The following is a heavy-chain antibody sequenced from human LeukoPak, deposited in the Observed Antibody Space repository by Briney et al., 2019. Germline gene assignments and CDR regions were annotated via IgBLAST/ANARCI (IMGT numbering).Heavy chain of an antibody. CDR1: GGSFSGYY. J-gene: IGHJ4*02. CDR3: VNYYDSSDYQQPNHFDY. D-gene: IGHD3-22*01. V-gene: IGHV4-34*01. CDR2: IYYSGST. Sequence: SETLSLTCAVYGGSFSGYYWSWIRQPPGKGLDWIGSIYYSGSTYYNPSLKSRFTISVDTSKNQFSLKLSSVTAADTAVYYCVNYYDSSDYQQPNHFDYWGQGTLVTVPS.